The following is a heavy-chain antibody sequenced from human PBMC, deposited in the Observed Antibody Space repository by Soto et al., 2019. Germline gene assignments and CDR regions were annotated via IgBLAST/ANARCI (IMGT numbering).Heavy chain of an antibody. CDR1: GFTFSSYG. Sequence: QVQLVESGGGVVQRGRSLRLSCAASGFTFSSYGMHWVRQAPGKGLEWVAVIWYDGSNKYYADSVKGRFTISRDNSKNPRYLQMNSLRAEDTAVYYCARDSGNYLDWYFDLWGRGTLVTVSS. V-gene: IGHV3-33*01. D-gene: IGHD4-4*01. J-gene: IGHJ2*01. CDR3: ARDSGNYLDWYFDL. CDR2: IWYDGSNK.